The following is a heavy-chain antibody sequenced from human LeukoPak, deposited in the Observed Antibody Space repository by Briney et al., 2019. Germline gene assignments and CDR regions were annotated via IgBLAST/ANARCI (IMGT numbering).Heavy chain of an antibody. V-gene: IGHV4-38-2*01. CDR1: GYSISNNYY. CDR3: ARQHDSYYYYYIDV. J-gene: IGHJ6*03. CDR2: LYHSDSA. Sequence: VKPSETLSLTCAVSGYSISNNYYWVWIRQPPGRGLEWIGSLYHSDSAYYNTSLRSRVSMSVDTSKNQFSLTLSFVTAAGTAVYYCARQHDSYYYYYIDVWGSGTTVTVSS.